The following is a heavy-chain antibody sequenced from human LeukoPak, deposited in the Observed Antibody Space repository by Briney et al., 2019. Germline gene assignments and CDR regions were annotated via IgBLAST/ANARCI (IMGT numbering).Heavy chain of an antibody. CDR1: GGSISSSSYY. V-gene: IGHV4-39*01. CDR3: ASLVVVPAAIVTWYFDL. J-gene: IGHJ2*01. CDR2: IYYSGST. D-gene: IGHD2-2*02. Sequence: SETLSLTRTVSGGSISSSSYYWGWIRQPPGKGLEWIGSIYYSGSTYHNPSLKSRVTISVDTSKNQFSLKLSSVTAADTAVYYCASLVVVPAAIVTWYFDLWGRGTLVTVSS.